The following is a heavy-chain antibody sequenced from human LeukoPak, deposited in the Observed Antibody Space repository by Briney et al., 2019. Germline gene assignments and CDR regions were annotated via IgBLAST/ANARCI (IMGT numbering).Heavy chain of an antibody. J-gene: IGHJ4*02. D-gene: IGHD3-9*01. CDR3: ATSEHVLRYFDWLN. CDR2: IYSGGST. CDR1: GFTVSSNY. Sequence: GGSLRLSCAASGFTVSSNYMSWDRQAPGKGLEWVSVIYSGGSTYYADSVKGRFTISRGNSKNTLYLQMNSLRAEDTAVYYCATSEHVLRYFDWLNWGQGTLVTVSS. V-gene: IGHV3-66*02.